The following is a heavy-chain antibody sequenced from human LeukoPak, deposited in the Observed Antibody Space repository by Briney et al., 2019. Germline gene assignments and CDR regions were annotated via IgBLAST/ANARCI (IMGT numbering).Heavy chain of an antibody. Sequence: SETLSLTCTVSGGSISSYYWSWIRQPPGKGLEWIGYIYYSGSTYYNPSLKSRVTISVDTSRNQFSLKLSSVTAADTAVYYCARRGSSGYYDYWGQGTLVTVSS. CDR3: ARRGSSGYYDY. D-gene: IGHD3-22*01. CDR1: GGSISSYY. CDR2: IYYSGST. J-gene: IGHJ4*02. V-gene: IGHV4-59*08.